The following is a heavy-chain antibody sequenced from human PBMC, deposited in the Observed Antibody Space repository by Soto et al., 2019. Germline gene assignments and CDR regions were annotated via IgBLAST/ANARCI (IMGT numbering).Heavy chain of an antibody. Sequence: QLQLQESGSGLVKPSQTLSLTCAVSGGSISSGGYSWSWIRQPPGKGLEWIGYISHSGSTYYNPSLKSRVTISVVRSKNQFCQKLRSVTAADTAVYYCARDRYDSSGYYFGYFDYWGQGTLVTVSA. J-gene: IGHJ4*02. V-gene: IGHV4-30-2*01. CDR2: ISHSGST. CDR3: ARDRYDSSGYYFGYFDY. CDR1: GGSISSGGYS. D-gene: IGHD3-22*01.